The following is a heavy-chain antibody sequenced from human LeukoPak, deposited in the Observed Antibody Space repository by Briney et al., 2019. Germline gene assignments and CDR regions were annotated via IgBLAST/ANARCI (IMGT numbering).Heavy chain of an antibody. CDR3: ARDRPEYCSGGSCYGSYFDY. CDR2: TYYSGST. D-gene: IGHD2-15*01. CDR1: GGSISSHY. V-gene: IGHV4-59*11. Sequence: SETLSLTCTVSGGSISSHYWSWIRQPPGKGLEWIGYTYYSGSTNYNPSLKRRVTISVDTSKNQFSLKLSSVTAADTAVYYCARDRPEYCSGGSCYGSYFDYWGQGTLVTVSS. J-gene: IGHJ4*02.